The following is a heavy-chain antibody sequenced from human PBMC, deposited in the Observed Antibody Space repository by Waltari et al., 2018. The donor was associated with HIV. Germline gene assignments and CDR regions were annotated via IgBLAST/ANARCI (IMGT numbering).Heavy chain of an antibody. CDR2: IRSKAYGGKT. D-gene: IGHD3-3*01. CDR3: TRDGLYYDFWSGYPGY. V-gene: IGHV3-49*03. Sequence: EVQLVESGGGLVQPGRSLRLSCPASGFTFGDYVMSWFRQAPGKGLEWVGFIRSKAYGGKTEYAASVKGRFTISRDDSKSIAYLQMNSLKTEDTAVYYCTRDGLYYDFWSGYPGYWGQGTLVTVSS. J-gene: IGHJ4*02. CDR1: GFTFGDYV.